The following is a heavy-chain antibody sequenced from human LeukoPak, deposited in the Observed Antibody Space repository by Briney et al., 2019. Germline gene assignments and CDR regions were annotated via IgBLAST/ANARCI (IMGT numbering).Heavy chain of an antibody. J-gene: IGHJ6*02. V-gene: IGHV3-23*01. CDR2: ISASGGTT. D-gene: IGHD3-22*01. CDR3: AKDLSYYYDNSGSSTYSHYGLDV. CDR1: GFTFSSYA. Sequence: PGGSLRLSCAASGFTFSSYAMGWVRQAPGRGLEWVSAISASGGTTYYADSVKGRFTISRDNSKSTVFLQMNSLSAEDTAVYHCAKDLSYYYDNSGSSTYSHYGLDVWGQGTTVTVSS.